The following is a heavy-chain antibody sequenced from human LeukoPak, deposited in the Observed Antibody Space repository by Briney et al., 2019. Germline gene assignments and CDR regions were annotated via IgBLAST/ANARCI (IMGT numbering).Heavy chain of an antibody. Sequence: GGSLRLSCAASGFTFSSYGMHWVRQAPGKGLEWVAFIRYDGSNKYCADSVKGRFTISRDNSKNTLYLQMNSLRAEDTAVYYCAKVVGDYDYFDYWGQGTLVTVSS. CDR3: AKVVGDYDYFDY. J-gene: IGHJ4*02. D-gene: IGHD4-17*01. CDR2: IRYDGSNK. V-gene: IGHV3-30*02. CDR1: GFTFSSYG.